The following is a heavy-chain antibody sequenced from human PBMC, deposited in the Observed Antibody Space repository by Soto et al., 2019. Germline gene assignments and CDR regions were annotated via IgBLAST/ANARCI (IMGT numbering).Heavy chain of an antibody. CDR3: RSPEAKRGPTAS. V-gene: IGHV3-73*01. CDR1: GFTFSGSA. D-gene: IGHD2-15*01. CDR2: IRSKTNNYAT. J-gene: IGHJ4*02. Sequence: GGSLRLSCAASGFTFSGSAMHWVRQTSGKGLEWIGLIRSKTNNYATVYGVSVRGRFTISRDDSKNTAYLQMDSLKTEDTAGYFGRSPEAKRGPTASGGRETRATVPS.